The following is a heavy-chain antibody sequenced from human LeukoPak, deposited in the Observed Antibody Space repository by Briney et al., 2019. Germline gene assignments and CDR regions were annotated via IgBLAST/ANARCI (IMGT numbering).Heavy chain of an antibody. CDR3: ATSSGYGFLFEY. D-gene: IGHD3-22*01. V-gene: IGHV1-24*01. J-gene: IGHJ4*02. Sequence: ASVKVSCKVSGYTLTDLSMHWVRQAPGKGLEWMGGFDPEDGETIYAQNFQGRVTMTEDTSTDNAYMEVRSLRSEDTAVYYCATSSGYGFLFEYWGQGTLVTVSS. CDR1: GYTLTDLS. CDR2: FDPEDGET.